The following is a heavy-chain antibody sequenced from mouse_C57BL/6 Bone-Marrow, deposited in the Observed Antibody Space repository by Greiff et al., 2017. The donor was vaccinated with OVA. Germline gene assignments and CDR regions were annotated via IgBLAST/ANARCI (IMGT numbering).Heavy chain of an antibody. Sequence: QVQLKESGAELVRPGASVKLSCKASGYTFTDYSINWVKQRPGQGLEWIARIYPGSGNTYYNEKFKGKATLTAEKSSSTAYMQLSSLTSEDSAVYFCARRYSLDYWGQGTTLTVSS. CDR3: ARRYSLDY. CDR2: IYPGSGNT. D-gene: IGHD1-1*01. CDR1: GYTFTDYS. J-gene: IGHJ2*01. V-gene: IGHV1-76*01.